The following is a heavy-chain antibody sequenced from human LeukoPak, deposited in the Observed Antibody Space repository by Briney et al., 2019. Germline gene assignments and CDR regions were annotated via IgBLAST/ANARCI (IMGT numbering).Heavy chain of an antibody. CDR3: ARGGLRPRPPLFLPAI. CDR1: GVSIISGGYY. V-gene: IGHV4-31*03. J-gene: IGHJ4*02. Sequence: PSETLSLTCTVSGVSIISGGYYWSWIRQHPGKGLEWIGYIFANGRASYNGPLKSRVTISVDTSNNQFSLNLSSVSAADTAFYYCARGGLRPRPPLFLPAIWGQGVLATVAS. D-gene: IGHD2/OR15-2a*01. CDR2: IFANGRA.